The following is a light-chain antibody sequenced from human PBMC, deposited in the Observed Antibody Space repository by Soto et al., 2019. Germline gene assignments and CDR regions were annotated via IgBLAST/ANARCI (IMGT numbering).Light chain of an antibody. V-gene: IGKV1-39*01. J-gene: IGKJ4*01. CDR2: AAS. CDR1: QSISNY. Sequence: DIQMTQSPSSLSASVGDRVTITCRASQSISNYLNWYQQKPGKAPNLLIYAASSLQSGVPSRFSGSGSGTDFTLTISSLQPEDFATYYCQQSYNTPTFGGGTKVEIK. CDR3: QQSYNTPT.